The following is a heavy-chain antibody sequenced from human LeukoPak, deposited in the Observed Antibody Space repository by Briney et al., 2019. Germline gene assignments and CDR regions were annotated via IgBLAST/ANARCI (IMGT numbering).Heavy chain of an antibody. CDR1: GFTFSTYW. Sequence: GGYLRLSSAASGFTFSTYWMHWVRQAPGKGLEWVANIKQDGSAKFYVDSVKGRFTISRDNAKKSAYLQMNSLRAEDTAVYYCVRAMDSWGQGTLVTVSS. CDR2: IKQDGSAK. V-gene: IGHV3-7*03. CDR3: VRAMDS. J-gene: IGHJ4*02.